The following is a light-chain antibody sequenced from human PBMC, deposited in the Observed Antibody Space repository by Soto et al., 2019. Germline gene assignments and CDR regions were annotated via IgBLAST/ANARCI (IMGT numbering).Light chain of an antibody. CDR3: QQYDNLPIT. J-gene: IGKJ5*01. V-gene: IGKV1-33*01. Sequence: DIQMTQSPSSLSASVGDRVTITCQASQDISNYLNWYQQKPGKAPKLLIYDASNLETGVPSRFSGSGSGTDFTFTISSLHPEDIATHYCQQYDNLPITFGQGTRLEIK. CDR1: QDISNY. CDR2: DAS.